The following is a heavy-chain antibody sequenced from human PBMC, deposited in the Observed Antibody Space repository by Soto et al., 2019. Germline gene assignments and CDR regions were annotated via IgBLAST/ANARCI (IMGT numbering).Heavy chain of an antibody. CDR3: CARIGNPDASLYFDY. Sequence: QVQLQESGPGLVKPSQTLSLTCTVSGGSISVGVYYWNWIRQLPGKGPEWIGYTYHTGSTYYXPSLXSRXXXXXXXXXXXXXXXXXXXTAADTAVYYCARIGNPDASLYFDYWGQXTLXTXSS. CDR1: GGSISVGVYY. CDR2: TYHTGST. V-gene: IGHV4-30-4*08. D-gene: IGHD3-10*01. J-gene: IGHJ4*02.